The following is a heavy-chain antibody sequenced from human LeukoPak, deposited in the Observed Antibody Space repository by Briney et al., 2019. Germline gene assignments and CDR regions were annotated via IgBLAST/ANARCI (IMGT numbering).Heavy chain of an antibody. CDR1: GGSISSSSYY. Sequence: SETLSLTCTVSGGSISSSSYYWGWIRQPPGKGLEWIGSIYYSGSTYYNPSLKSRVTISVDTSKNQFSLKLSSVTAADTAVYYCARHRRGVAAADFWGQGTLVTVSS. J-gene: IGHJ4*02. CDR2: IYYSGST. V-gene: IGHV4-39*01. CDR3: ARHRRGVAAADF. D-gene: IGHD6-13*01.